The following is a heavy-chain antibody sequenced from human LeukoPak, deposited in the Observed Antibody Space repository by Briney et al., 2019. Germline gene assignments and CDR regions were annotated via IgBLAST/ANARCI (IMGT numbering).Heavy chain of an antibody. V-gene: IGHV3-30*02. CDR3: AKDWAIAGSYYCMDV. CDR2: IRYDGSNK. CDR1: GFTFSRCR. Sequence: GGSLRLSCAVSGFTFSRCRMLWVRHSPGKGVEWVAFIRYDGSNKYYADSVKGRFTISRDNSKNTLYLKMNSLRAEDTAVYYCAKDWAIAGSYYCMDVWGKGTTVTISS. J-gene: IGHJ6*03. D-gene: IGHD2-2*01.